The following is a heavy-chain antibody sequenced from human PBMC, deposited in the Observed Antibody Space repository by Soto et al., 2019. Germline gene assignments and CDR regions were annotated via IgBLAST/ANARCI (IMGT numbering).Heavy chain of an antibody. CDR1: GFTFSDYW. D-gene: IGHD1-26*01. CDR2: INSDGTTR. Sequence: EVQLVESGGGLVQPGGSLRLSCAVSGFTFSDYWMNWVRQGPGKGLVWVSHINSDGTTRRYADAVKGRFTISRDNTENTLYLEMTSLSAEDTAVYYCARGERVYTTPGGFDPWGQGTLVTVSS. CDR3: ARGERVYTTPGGFDP. J-gene: IGHJ5*02. V-gene: IGHV3-74*01.